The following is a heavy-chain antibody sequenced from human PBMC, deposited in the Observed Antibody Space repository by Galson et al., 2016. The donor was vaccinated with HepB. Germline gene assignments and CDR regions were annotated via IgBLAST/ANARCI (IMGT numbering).Heavy chain of an antibody. Sequence: SLRLSCAASGFAFGSYGMHWVRQAPGKGLEWVAVIWFDGSRKYHSDSVKGRFTISRDNSKNTLYLQMNSLRAEDTAVYYCARSDYLYYFDYWGQGTLVTVSA. CDR3: ARSDYLYYFDY. CDR2: IWFDGSRK. CDR1: GFAFGSYG. D-gene: IGHD4-11*01. J-gene: IGHJ4*02. V-gene: IGHV3-33*01.